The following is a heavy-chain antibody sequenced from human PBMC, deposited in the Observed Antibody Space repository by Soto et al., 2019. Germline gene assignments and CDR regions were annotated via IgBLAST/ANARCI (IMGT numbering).Heavy chain of an antibody. CDR1: GYTFTSYY. CDR2: INPSGGST. CDR3: ARQTYYDFWSGYYSSDHYYYYYMDV. V-gene: IGHV1-46*01. Sequence: ASVKVSCKASGYTFTSYYMHWVRQAPGQGLEWMGIINPSGGSTSYAQKFQGQVTISADKSISTAYLQWSSLKASDTAMYYCARQTYYDFWSGYYSSDHYYYYYMDVWGKGTTVTVSS. D-gene: IGHD3-3*01. J-gene: IGHJ6*03.